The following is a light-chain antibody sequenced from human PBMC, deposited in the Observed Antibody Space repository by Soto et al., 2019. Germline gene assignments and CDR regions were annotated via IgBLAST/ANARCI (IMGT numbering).Light chain of an antibody. CDR3: VLYLGRGVWV. J-gene: IGLJ3*02. CDR2: DTD. Sequence: QTVVTQEPSFSVSPGGTVTLTCGLTSGSVSTTYYPNWYQQTPGQAPRTLIYDTDSRSSGVPDRFSGSILGNKAALTITGAQEEDESDYYCVLYLGRGVWVFGGGTKLTVL. V-gene: IGLV8-61*01. CDR1: SGSVSTTYY.